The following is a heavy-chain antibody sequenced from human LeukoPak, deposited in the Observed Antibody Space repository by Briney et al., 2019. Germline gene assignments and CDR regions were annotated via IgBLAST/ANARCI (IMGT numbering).Heavy chain of an antibody. CDR3: ARGVWYSAGNWFDP. Sequence: PSETLSLTCTVSGGSISSGVYYWSWIRQHPGKGLEWIGYIPNSGSTYYNPSLKSRVTISVDTSKNQFSLKLSSVTAADTAVYYCARGVWYSAGNWFDPWGQGAPVTVSS. V-gene: IGHV4-31*03. J-gene: IGHJ5*02. CDR2: IPNSGST. D-gene: IGHD2-21*02. CDR1: GGSISSGVYY.